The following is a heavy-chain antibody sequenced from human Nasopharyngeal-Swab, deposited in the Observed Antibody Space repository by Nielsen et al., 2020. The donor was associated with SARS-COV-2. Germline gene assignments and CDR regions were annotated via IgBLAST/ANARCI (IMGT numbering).Heavy chain of an antibody. D-gene: IGHD4-17*01. CDR1: GFTFSYHG. CDR2: IWYDGSNK. J-gene: IGHJ6*02. Sequence: GESLKISCAASGFTFSYHGMHWVRQAPGKGLEWVAAIWYDGSNKNYADSVKGRLAISRDNSKNTLYLQMNSLRAEDTGVYYCARENGDYLYGMDVWGQGTTVTVSS. V-gene: IGHV3-33*01. CDR3: ARENGDYLYGMDV.